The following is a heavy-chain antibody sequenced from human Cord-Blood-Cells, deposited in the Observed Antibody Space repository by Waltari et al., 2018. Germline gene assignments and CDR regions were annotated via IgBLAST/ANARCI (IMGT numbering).Heavy chain of an antibody. CDR1: GFTFSSYA. Sequence: EVQLLESGGGLVQPGGSLRLSCVASGFTFSSYAMSWVRQAPGKGLEWVSAISGSGGSTYYADSVKGRFTISRDNSKNTLYLQMNSLRAEDTAVYYCAYDFWSGYYKRGFDYWGQGTLVTVSS. CDR2: ISGSGGST. CDR3: AYDFWSGYYKRGFDY. D-gene: IGHD3-3*01. V-gene: IGHV3-23*01. J-gene: IGHJ4*02.